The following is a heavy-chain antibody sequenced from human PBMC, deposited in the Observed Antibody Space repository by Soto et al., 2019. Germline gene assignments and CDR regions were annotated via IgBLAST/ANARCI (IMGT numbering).Heavy chain of an antibody. D-gene: IGHD3-22*01. CDR2: ISYSGST. CDR1: GDSMNNGDYF. V-gene: IGHV4-30-4*01. CDR3: ARDRAHFYESSGRLDL. Sequence: PSETLSLTCSVAGDSMNNGDYFWTWIRKTPGKGLQWIGYISYSGSTFYNPSLKTRLAMSVDTSKNQFSVRLRSVTAADTAVYYCARDRAHFYESSGRLDLWGQGRWVTVSS. J-gene: IGHJ4*02.